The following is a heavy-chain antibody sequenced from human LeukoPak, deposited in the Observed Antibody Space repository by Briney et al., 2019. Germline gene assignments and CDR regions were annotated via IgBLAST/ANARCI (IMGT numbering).Heavy chain of an antibody. CDR3: AGSYY. J-gene: IGHJ4*02. CDR2: IYYSGST. D-gene: IGHD1-26*01. CDR1: GGSISSYY. V-gene: IGHV4-59*01. Sequence: PSETLSLTRTVPGGSISSYYWSWIRQPPGKGLEWIGYIYYSGSTNYNPSLKSRVTISVDTSKNQFSLKLSSVTAADTAVYYCAGSYYWGQGTLVTVSS.